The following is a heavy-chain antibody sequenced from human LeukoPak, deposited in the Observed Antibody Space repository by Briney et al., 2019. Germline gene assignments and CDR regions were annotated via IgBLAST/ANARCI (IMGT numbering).Heavy chain of an antibody. J-gene: IGHJ4*02. CDR2: FDPENGDT. Sequence: GASVEVSCKVSGYTLTELSIHWVRQAPGEGLEWVGGFDPENGDTIYAQKFQGRVTMTQEPSTDTAYMELSSLRSDDTAVYYCARTVTGSGPDYWGQGTLVTVSS. CDR3: ARTVTGSGPDY. V-gene: IGHV1-24*01. D-gene: IGHD5-18*01. CDR1: GYTLTELS.